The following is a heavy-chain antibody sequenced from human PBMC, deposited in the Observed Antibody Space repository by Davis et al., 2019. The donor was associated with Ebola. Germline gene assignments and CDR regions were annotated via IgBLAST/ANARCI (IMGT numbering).Heavy chain of an antibody. CDR1: GGSFSGYY. V-gene: IGHV4-34*01. CDR3: ARGHGMGWFDS. D-gene: IGHD1-14*01. Sequence: SETLSLTCAVYGGSFSGYYWSWIRQPPGKGLEWIGEIIHSGTTNSNPSLKSRVTILLDTSKNQFSLKLSSVTAADTAVYYCARGHGMGWFDSWGRGTLVTVSS. J-gene: IGHJ5*01. CDR2: IIHSGTT.